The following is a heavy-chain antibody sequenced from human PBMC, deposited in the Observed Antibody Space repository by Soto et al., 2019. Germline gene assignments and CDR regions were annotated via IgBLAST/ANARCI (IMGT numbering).Heavy chain of an antibody. D-gene: IGHD6-19*01. J-gene: IGHJ4*02. V-gene: IGHV4-39*01. CDR3: ARHVSEYSSGWIDY. Sequence: QLQLQESGPGLVKPSETLSLTCTVSGGSISSSSYYWGWIRQPPGKALEWIGSIYYSGSTYYNPSLKSRVTISVDTSKNQFSLKLSSVTAADTAVYYCARHVSEYSSGWIDYWGQGTLVTVSS. CDR2: IYYSGST. CDR1: GGSISSSSYY.